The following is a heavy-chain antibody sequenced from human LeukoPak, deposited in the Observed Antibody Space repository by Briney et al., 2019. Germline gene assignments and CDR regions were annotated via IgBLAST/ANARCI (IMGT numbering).Heavy chain of an antibody. CDR2: ISYDGSNK. CDR3: AVLDAFDI. CDR1: GFTVSSNY. Sequence: GGSLRLSCAASGFTVSSNYMSWVRQAPGKGLEWVAVISYDGSNKYYADSVKGRFTISRDNSKNTLYLQMNSLRAEDTAVYYCAVLDAFDIWGQGTMVTVSS. V-gene: IGHV3-30*03. J-gene: IGHJ3*02. D-gene: IGHD2-15*01.